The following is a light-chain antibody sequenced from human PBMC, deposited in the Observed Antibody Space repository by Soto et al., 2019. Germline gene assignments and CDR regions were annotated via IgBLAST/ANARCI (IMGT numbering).Light chain of an antibody. CDR1: SSDVWSYNL. Sequence: QSALTQPASVSGSPGQSITISCTGTSSDVWSYNLVSWYQQHPGKAPKLMIYEVSKRPSGVSNRFSGSKSGNTASLTISGLQAEDEADYYCCSYAGSSIVVFGGGTKVTVL. V-gene: IGLV2-23*02. CDR3: CSYAGSSIVV. CDR2: EVS. J-gene: IGLJ2*01.